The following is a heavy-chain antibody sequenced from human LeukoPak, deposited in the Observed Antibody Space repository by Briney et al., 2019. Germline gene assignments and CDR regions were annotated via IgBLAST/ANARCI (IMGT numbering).Heavy chain of an antibody. CDR2: ITPNSGGT. V-gene: IGHV1-2*02. Sequence: APVKVSCKTSGYTFAAYYIHWVRQAPGQGLEWMGWITPNSGGTNYAQKFQGRVTMTRDTSISTAYMELSILRSDDTAVYYCARATEFDYWGQGTLVTVSS. CDR3: ARATEFDY. J-gene: IGHJ4*02. CDR1: GYTFAAYY.